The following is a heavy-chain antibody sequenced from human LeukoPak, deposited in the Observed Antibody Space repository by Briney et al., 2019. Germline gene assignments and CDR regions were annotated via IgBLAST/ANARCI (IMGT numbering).Heavy chain of an antibody. CDR3: ARGAAGGDFDY. D-gene: IGHD6-13*01. V-gene: IGHV3-48*03. CDR1: GFTFSSHA. J-gene: IGHJ4*02. Sequence: GGSLRLSCAASGFTFSSHAMSWVRQAPGKELEWVSYISSRGSSIYYADSVKGRFTISRDNAKNSLYLQMSSLRVEDTAVYYCARGAAGGDFDYWGQGTLVTVSS. CDR2: ISSRGSSI.